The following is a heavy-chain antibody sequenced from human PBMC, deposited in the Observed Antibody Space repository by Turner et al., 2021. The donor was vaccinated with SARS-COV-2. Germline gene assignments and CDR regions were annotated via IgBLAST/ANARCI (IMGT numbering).Heavy chain of an antibody. D-gene: IGHD3-10*01. CDR1: GGSLSSSSYY. V-gene: IGHV4-39*01. J-gene: IGHJ6*02. CDR3: AGLPVGYYGSGSYYHYGMDV. CDR2: IYYTGIT. Sequence: QLQLQESGPGLVKPSETLSLTCTVSGGSLSSSSYYWGWIRQPPGKGLEWIGSIYYTGITYYNPSPKSRVTVTVDTSKNRFSLKLSSVTAADTAVYYCAGLPVGYYGSGSYYHYGMDVWGQGTTVTVSS.